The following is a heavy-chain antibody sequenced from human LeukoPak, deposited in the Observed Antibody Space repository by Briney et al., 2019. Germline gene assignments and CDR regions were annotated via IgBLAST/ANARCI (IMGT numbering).Heavy chain of an antibody. V-gene: IGHV3-48*01. J-gene: IGHJ5*02. Sequence: PGGSLRLSCAASGFTFSSYSMNWVRQAPGKGLEWVSYISSSSSTIYYADSVKGRFTISRDNSKNTLYLQMNSLRAEDTAVYYCAKDQGARRVVNGWFDPWGQGTLVAVSS. CDR3: AKDQGARRVVNGWFDP. CDR1: GFTFSSYS. D-gene: IGHD4-23*01. CDR2: ISSSSSTI.